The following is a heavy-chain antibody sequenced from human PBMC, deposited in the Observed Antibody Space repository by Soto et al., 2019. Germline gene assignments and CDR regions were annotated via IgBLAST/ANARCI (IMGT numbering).Heavy chain of an antibody. J-gene: IGHJ4*02. CDR3: ARVWGSSGYTDY. V-gene: IGHV4-31*03. CDR1: GGSISSGGYY. D-gene: IGHD3-22*01. Sequence: SETLSLTCTVSGGSISSGGYYWSWIRQHPGEGLEWIGYIYYSGSTYYNPSLKSRVTISVDTSKNQFSLKLSSVTAADTAVYYFARVWGSSGYTDYWGQGTLVTVSS. CDR2: IYYSGST.